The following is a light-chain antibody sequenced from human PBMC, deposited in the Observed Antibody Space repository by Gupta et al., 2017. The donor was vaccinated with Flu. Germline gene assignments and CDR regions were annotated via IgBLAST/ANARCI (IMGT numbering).Light chain of an antibody. Sequence: SYVLTQPPSVSVAPGHTARITCGGNNSGSKSVHWYQQKPGQAPVLVVYDDSDRPSGIPERFSGSNAGNTATLTISRVEAGDEADYYCQVWDSSSDHPVFGGGTKLTVL. CDR1: NSGSKS. V-gene: IGLV3-21*02. CDR3: QVWDSSSDHPV. CDR2: DDS. J-gene: IGLJ3*02.